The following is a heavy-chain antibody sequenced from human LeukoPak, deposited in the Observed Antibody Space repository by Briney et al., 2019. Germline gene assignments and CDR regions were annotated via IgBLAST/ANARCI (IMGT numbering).Heavy chain of an antibody. J-gene: IGHJ4*02. Sequence: GGSLRLSCTASGFTFGDYAMSWVRQAPGKGLEWVGFIRSKAYGGTTEYAASVKGRFTISRDDSKSIAYLQMNSLKTEDTAVYYCTRAGGVVVVAAPVSFDYWGQGTLVTVSS. CDR3: TRAGGVVVVAAPVSFDY. V-gene: IGHV3-49*04. CDR2: IRSKAYGGTT. CDR1: GFTFGDYA. D-gene: IGHD2-15*01.